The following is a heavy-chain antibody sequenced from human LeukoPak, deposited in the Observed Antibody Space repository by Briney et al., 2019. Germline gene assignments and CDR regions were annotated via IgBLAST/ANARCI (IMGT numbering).Heavy chain of an antibody. J-gene: IGHJ4*02. CDR2: IRYDGSNK. CDR1: GFTFSSYG. CDR3: AKDIFTMVRGVVDY. D-gene: IGHD3-10*01. Sequence: GGSLRLSCAASGFTFSSYGMHWVRQAPGKGLEWVAFIRYDGSNKYYANSVKGRFTISRDNSKNTLYLQMNSLRAEDTALYYCAKDIFTMVRGVVDYWGQGTLVTVSS. V-gene: IGHV3-30*02.